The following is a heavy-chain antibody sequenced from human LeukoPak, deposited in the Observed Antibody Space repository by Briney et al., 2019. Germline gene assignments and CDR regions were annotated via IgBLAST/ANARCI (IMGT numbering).Heavy chain of an antibody. CDR2: ISSSSSYI. V-gene: IGHV3-21*01. CDR1: GFTFSSYS. J-gene: IGHJ1*01. Sequence: KPGGSLRLSCAASGFTFSSYSMNWVRQAPGKGLEWGSSISSSSSYIYYADSVKGRFTISRDNAKNSLYLQMNSLRAEDTAVYYCARALIKWSSGSQSEFQHWGQGTLVTVSS. D-gene: IGHD6-19*01. CDR3: ARALIKWSSGSQSEFQH.